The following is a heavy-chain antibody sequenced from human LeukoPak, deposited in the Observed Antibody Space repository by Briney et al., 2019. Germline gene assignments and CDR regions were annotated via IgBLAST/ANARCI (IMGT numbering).Heavy chain of an antibody. V-gene: IGHV4-4*07. D-gene: IGHD5-18*01. Sequence: SETLSLTCTVSGGSISSYYWSWIRQPAGKGLEWIGRIYNSGSTNYNPSLKSRVSISVDTSKNQFSLKLSSVTAADTAVYYCARLQGGYSYGLVFDWFDPWGQGTLVTVSS. CDR3: ARLQGGYSYGLVFDWFDP. CDR2: IYNSGST. J-gene: IGHJ5*02. CDR1: GGSISSYY.